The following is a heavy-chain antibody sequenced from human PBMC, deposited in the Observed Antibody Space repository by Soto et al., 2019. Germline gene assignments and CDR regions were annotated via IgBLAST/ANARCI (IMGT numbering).Heavy chain of an antibody. Sequence: SETLSLTCTVSGGSISSGNYYWSWIRQPPGKGLEWIGFISYSGSTYYSLSLKSRVTISVDTSKNQFSLNLSFVTAADTAVYYCATMGTPATGLYYFDYWGQGTLVTISS. V-gene: IGHV4-30-4*01. CDR2: ISYSGST. CDR3: ATMGTPATGLYYFDY. J-gene: IGHJ4*02. D-gene: IGHD5-18*01. CDR1: GGSISSGNYY.